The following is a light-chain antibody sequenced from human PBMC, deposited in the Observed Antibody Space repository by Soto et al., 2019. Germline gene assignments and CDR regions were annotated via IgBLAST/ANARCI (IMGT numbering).Light chain of an antibody. Sequence: QSALTQPASVSGSPGQSITISCTGTSSDVGGYNYVSWYQQHPGKAPKLMIYDVSNRPSGVSNRFSGSKSGNTASLTISGLQAEDEADYYCSSYTSSSTPATVFGPGTKVTVL. CDR3: SSYTSSSTPATV. CDR1: SSDVGGYNY. CDR2: DVS. V-gene: IGLV2-14*01. J-gene: IGLJ1*01.